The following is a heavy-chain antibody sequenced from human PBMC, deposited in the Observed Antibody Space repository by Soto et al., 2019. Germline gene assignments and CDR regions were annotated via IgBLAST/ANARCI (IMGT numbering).Heavy chain of an antibody. Sequence: QVQLVQSGSEVKKPGASVTVSCKASGYNFNTYGITWVRQAPGQGLEWMGWISAYNGDTNNAQKVQGRVTMTTDTSTGTAYLSLRTLRSDDTAVYYCARDPPSGLCSSVAGCPHRDPWGQGTLVAVSS. D-gene: IGHD2-2*01. CDR3: ARDPPSGLCSSVAGCPHRDP. CDR2: ISAYNGDT. V-gene: IGHV1-18*01. CDR1: GYNFNTYG. J-gene: IGHJ5*02.